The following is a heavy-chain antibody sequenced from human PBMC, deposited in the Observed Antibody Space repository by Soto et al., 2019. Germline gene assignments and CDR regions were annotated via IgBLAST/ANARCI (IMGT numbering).Heavy chain of an antibody. CDR2: ISWDGGST. CDR1: GFTFDDYA. J-gene: IGHJ6*02. Sequence: GGSLRLSCAASGFTFDDYAMHWVRQAPGKGLEWVSLISWDGGSTYYADSVKGRFTISRDNSKNSLYLQMNSLRAEDTALYYCAKAIYCSGSYYPLYYYYGMDVWGQGTTVTVSS. D-gene: IGHD3-10*01. CDR3: AKAIYCSGSYYPLYYYYGMDV. V-gene: IGHV3-43D*03.